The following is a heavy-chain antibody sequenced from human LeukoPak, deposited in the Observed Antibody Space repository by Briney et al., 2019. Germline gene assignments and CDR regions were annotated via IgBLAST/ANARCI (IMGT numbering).Heavy chain of an antibody. D-gene: IGHD3-10*01. Sequence: ASVKVSCKASDYTFTSYGISWVRQAPGQGLEWMGWISAYNGNTNYAQKLQGRVTMTTDTSTNTAYMELRSLRSDDTAVYYCARDWGDYDAFDIWGQGTMVTVSS. V-gene: IGHV1-18*01. CDR3: ARDWGDYDAFDI. CDR1: DYTFTSYG. CDR2: ISAYNGNT. J-gene: IGHJ3*02.